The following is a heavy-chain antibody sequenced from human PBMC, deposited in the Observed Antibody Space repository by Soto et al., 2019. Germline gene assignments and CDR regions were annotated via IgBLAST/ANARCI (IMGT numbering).Heavy chain of an antibody. J-gene: IGHJ5*02. CDR2: INHSGST. Sequence: SETLSLTCAVYGGSFSGYYWSWIRQPPGKGLEWIGEINHSGSTNYDPSLKSRVTISVDTSKNQFSLKLSSVTAADTAVYYCAKIPVAAAGTVNWFDPWGQGTLVTVSS. V-gene: IGHV4-34*01. D-gene: IGHD6-13*01. CDR3: AKIPVAAAGTVNWFDP. CDR1: GGSFSGYY.